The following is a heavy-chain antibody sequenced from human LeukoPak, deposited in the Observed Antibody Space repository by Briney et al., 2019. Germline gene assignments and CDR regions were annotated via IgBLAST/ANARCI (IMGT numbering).Heavy chain of an antibody. CDR1: GFTFSSYA. V-gene: IGHV3-23*01. J-gene: IGHJ4*02. CDR3: AKDLVNGGATQDPTLDY. D-gene: IGHD1-26*01. Sequence: GGSLRLSCAASGFTFSSYAMSWVRQAPGKGLEWVSAISGSGGSTYYADSAKGRFTISRDNSKNTLYLQMNSLRAEDTAVYYCAKDLVNGGATQDPTLDYWGQGTLVTVSS. CDR2: ISGSGGST.